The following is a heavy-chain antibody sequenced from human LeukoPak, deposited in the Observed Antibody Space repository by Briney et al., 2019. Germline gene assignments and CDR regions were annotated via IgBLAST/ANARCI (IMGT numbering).Heavy chain of an antibody. CDR2: INVRGDGT. CDR3: AKDYRYGSA. Sequence: GGSLRLSCAASGFTFNSFAFTWVRQAPGRGLEWVSAINVRGDGTYYAESVRGRFTISRDNSKNTLYLQMNSLRAEDTALYYCAKDYRYGSAWGPGTLVVVSP. D-gene: IGHD6-19*01. J-gene: IGHJ5*02. CDR1: GFTFNSFA. V-gene: IGHV3-23*01.